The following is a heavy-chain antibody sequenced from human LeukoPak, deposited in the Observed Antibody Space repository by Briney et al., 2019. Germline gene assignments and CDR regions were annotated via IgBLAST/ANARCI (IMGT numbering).Heavy chain of an antibody. CDR3: ARLDPVAVWAFDH. Sequence: SETLSLTCTVSGDSISSYYWSWIRQPAGKGLEWIATLYHSGRTYYNPSLKSRVTISADTSKNQFSLKLTSVTAADTAVYYCARLDPVAVWAFDHWGHGTLVTVSS. CDR2: LYHSGRT. D-gene: IGHD6-19*01. CDR1: GDSISSYY. J-gene: IGHJ4*01. V-gene: IGHV4-59*08.